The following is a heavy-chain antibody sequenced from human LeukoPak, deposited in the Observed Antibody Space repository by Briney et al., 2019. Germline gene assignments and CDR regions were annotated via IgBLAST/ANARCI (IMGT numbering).Heavy chain of an antibody. V-gene: IGHV3-64*02. Sequence: GGSLRLSCVASGFPFSTYAMHWVRQAPGKGLEYVSDISSNGSNTNYADSVEGRFTISRDNSKNTLYLRMGSLRPEDMAVYYCARVSGYSYGQWGQGTLVTVSS. CDR1: GFPFSTYA. J-gene: IGHJ4*02. CDR2: ISSNGSNT. CDR3: ARVSGYSYGQ. D-gene: IGHD5-18*01.